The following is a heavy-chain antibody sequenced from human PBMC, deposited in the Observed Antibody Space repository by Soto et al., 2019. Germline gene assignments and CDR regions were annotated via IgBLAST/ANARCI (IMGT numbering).Heavy chain of an antibody. CDR2: IYYSGST. D-gene: IGHD6-19*01. V-gene: IGHV4-59*01. Sequence: SETLSLTCTVSGGSISSYYWSWIRQPPGKGLEWIGYIYYSGSTNYNPSLKSRVTISVDTSKNQFSLKLSSVTAADTAVYYCATREAVAGPLGAFAIWSQGTMVTVSS. CDR3: ATREAVAGPLGAFAI. CDR1: GGSISSYY. J-gene: IGHJ3*02.